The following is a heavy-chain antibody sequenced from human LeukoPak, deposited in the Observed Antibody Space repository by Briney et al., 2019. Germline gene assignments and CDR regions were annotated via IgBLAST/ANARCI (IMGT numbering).Heavy chain of an antibody. Sequence: SVKVSCKASGGTFSSYAISWVRQAPGQGLEWMGRIIPILGIANYAQKFRGRVTMTRNTSLSTAYMELSSLRSEDTAVYYCARGLYYDILTGYDAFDIWGQGTMVTVSS. D-gene: IGHD3-9*01. CDR2: IIPILGIA. J-gene: IGHJ3*02. V-gene: IGHV1-69*04. CDR1: GGTFSSYA. CDR3: ARGLYYDILTGYDAFDI.